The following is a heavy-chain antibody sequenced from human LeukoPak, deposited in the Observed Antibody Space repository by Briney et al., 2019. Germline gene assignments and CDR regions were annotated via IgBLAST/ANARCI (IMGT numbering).Heavy chain of an antibody. D-gene: IGHD6-25*01. J-gene: IGHJ4*02. CDR1: GFTVGNNQ. V-gene: IGHV3-66*01. CDR3: ATGSPGIAAAAGARHY. Sequence: PGGSLRLSCAASGFTVGNNQMTWVRQASGKGLEWVSLVYSGGTTRYADSVKGRFTISRDNSKNTVYLQMDSLRAEDTAVYYCATGSPGIAAAAGARHYWRQGTLVTVSS. CDR2: VYSGGTT.